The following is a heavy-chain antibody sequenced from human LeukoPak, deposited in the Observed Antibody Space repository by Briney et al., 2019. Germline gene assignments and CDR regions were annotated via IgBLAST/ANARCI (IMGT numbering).Heavy chain of an antibody. CDR3: ARDDSSSYGGYGMDV. CDR2: IYYSGST. Sequence: SETLSLTCTVSGGSISSYYWSWIRQPPGKGLEWIGYIYYSGSTNYNPSLKSRVTISVDTSKNQFSLKLSSVTAADTAVYYCARDDSSSYGGYGMDVWGQGTTVTVSS. D-gene: IGHD6-6*01. CDR1: GGSISSYY. J-gene: IGHJ6*02. V-gene: IGHV4-59*01.